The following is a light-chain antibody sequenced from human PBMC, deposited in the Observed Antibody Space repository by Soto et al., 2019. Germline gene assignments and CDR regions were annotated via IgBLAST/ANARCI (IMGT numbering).Light chain of an antibody. V-gene: IGKV3-11*01. CDR2: DIS. Sequence: IALTQSPATLPLSQGDTATLSCRASQIVTNYLGWYQQRPGQPPRLLIYDISNRAPGIPARFSGGGSGTDFTLTISSLESEDFAVYFCQQRNSFGQGTRLEIK. J-gene: IGKJ5*01. CDR3: QQRNS. CDR1: QIVTNY.